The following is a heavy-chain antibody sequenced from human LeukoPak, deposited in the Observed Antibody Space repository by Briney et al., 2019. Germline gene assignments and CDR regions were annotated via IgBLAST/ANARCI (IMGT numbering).Heavy chain of an antibody. J-gene: IGHJ4*02. D-gene: IGHD3-16*01. CDR2: ISYIGNT. CDR3: ARATAYYCIDY. V-gene: IGHV4-59*01. CDR1: GGSISSSY. Sequence: SETLSLTCNVTGGSISSSYWSWIRQPPGKGLEWIGYISYIGNTNYNPSLKSRVTISVDTSKNHFSLKLSSVTAADTAVYYCARATAYYCIDYWGQGTLVTVSS.